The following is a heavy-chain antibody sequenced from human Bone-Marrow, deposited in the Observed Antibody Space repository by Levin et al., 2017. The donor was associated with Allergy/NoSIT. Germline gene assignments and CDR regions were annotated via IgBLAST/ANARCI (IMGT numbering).Heavy chain of an antibody. J-gene: IGHJ4*02. CDR2: ISGGGGTT. CDR3: AKDPTLDPAAGDPPFDY. V-gene: IGHV3-23*01. Sequence: GGSLRLSCAASGFTFSSYAMSWVRQAPGKGLEWVSAISGGGGTTYYADSVKGRFTISRDNSKNTLYLQMNSLRAEDTAVYYCAKDPTLDPAAGDPPFDYWGQGTLVTVSS. CDR1: GFTFSSYA. D-gene: IGHD6-25*01.